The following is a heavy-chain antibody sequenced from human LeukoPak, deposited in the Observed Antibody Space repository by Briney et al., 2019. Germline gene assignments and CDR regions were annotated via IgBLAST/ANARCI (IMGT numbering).Heavy chain of an antibody. CDR1: GYSFTSYW. J-gene: IGHJ3*02. Sequence: GESLKISCKGSGYSFTSYWISWVRQMPGKGLEWMGRIDPSDSYTNYSPSFQGHVTISADKSISTAYLQWSSLKASDTAMYYCARHGGTVTSAFDIWGQGTMATVSS. V-gene: IGHV5-10-1*01. CDR2: IDPSDSYT. CDR3: ARHGGTVTSAFDI. D-gene: IGHD4-17*01.